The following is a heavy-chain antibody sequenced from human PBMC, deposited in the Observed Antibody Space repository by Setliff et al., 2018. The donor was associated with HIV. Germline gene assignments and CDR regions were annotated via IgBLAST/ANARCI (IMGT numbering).Heavy chain of an antibody. Sequence: PGGFLRLSCAASGLTLSTYSMSWVRQAPGKGLEWVSAIDPTGTYTYYADAVKGRFTISRDNAKNSLYLQMNSLRIEDTAVYYCASIRYNWNYFDYWGQGTLVTVSS. J-gene: IGHJ4*02. CDR3: ASIRYNWNYFDY. D-gene: IGHD1-20*01. CDR1: GLTLSTYS. CDR2: IDPTGTYT. V-gene: IGHV3-23*05.